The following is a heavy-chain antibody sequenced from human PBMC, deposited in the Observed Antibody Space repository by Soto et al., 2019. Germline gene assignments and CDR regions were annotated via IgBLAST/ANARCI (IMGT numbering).Heavy chain of an antibody. CDR2: INPNSGGT. D-gene: IGHD3-10*01. Sequence: ASVKVSCKASGYTFTGYYMHWVRQAPGQGLEWMGWINPNSGGTNYAQKFQGWVTMTRDTSISTAYMELSRLRSDDTAVYYCARRGSGGYFSMDVWGQGTTVTVSS. V-gene: IGHV1-2*04. CDR3: ARRGSGGYFSMDV. CDR1: GYTFTGYY. J-gene: IGHJ6*02.